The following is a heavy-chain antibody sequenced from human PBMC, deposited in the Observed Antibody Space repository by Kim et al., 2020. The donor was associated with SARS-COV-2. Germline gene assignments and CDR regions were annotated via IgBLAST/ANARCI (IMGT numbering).Heavy chain of an antibody. Sequence: GGSLRLSCAASGFTFSDFAMHWVRQAPGKGLEWVSFISYDGKNKNYPDSVKGRFTVSRDDSKKTLYLEMDSLRAEDTALYYCVKEAKTCSGGACYYPFDYWGQGTQVIVSS. J-gene: IGHJ4*02. CDR1: GFTFSDFA. V-gene: IGHV3-30*18. CDR3: VKEAKTCSGGACYYPFDY. D-gene: IGHD2-8*02. CDR2: ISYDGKNK.